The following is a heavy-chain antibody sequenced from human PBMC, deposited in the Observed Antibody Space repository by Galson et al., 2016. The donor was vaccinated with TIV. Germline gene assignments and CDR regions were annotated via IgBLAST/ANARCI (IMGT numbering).Heavy chain of an antibody. J-gene: IGHJ5*02. V-gene: IGHV4-4*09. CDR1: GGSVSSFY. D-gene: IGHD3-10*01. CDR2: FYTSGNT. Sequence: ETLSLTCTVSGGSVSSFYWSWIRQPPGKGLEWIGYFYTSGNTNYNPSLKSRVPISVDTSKNQISLQLNSVTAEDTAMYYCARDRGAGGKGFDPWGQGTLVTVSS. CDR3: ARDRGAGGKGFDP.